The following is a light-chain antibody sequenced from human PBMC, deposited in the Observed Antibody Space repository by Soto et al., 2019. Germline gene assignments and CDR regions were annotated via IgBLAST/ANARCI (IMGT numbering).Light chain of an antibody. J-gene: IGKJ1*01. CDR1: QSVSSSY. V-gene: IGKV3D-20*02. CDR2: GAS. CDR3: QQRSNWPIT. Sequence: EIVLTQSPGTLSLSPGERATLSCRASQSVSSSYLAWYQQKPGQAPRLLIYGASSRATGIPARFSGSGSGTDFTLTISSPEPEDFAVYYCQQRSNWPITFGQGTKVDIK.